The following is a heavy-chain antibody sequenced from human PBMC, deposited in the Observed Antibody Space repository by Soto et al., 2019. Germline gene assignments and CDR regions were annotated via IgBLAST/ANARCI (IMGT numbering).Heavy chain of an antibody. D-gene: IGHD6-6*01. CDR1: GFTLSGYA. CDR3: ARRARPDFYCMDV. Sequence: GGSLRLSCAASGFTLSGYAMDWVRQAPGKGLEYVSGISSNGVGTYYANSVQGRFTISRDNSKNTVYLQMGSLRPEDMAVYYRARRARPDFYCMDVWGKGTTDTVSS. J-gene: IGHJ6*03. CDR2: ISSNGVGT. V-gene: IGHV3-64*01.